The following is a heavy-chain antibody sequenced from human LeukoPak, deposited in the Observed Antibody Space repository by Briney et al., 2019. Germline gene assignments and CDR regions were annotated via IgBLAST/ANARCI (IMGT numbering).Heavy chain of an antibody. D-gene: IGHD3-22*01. CDR1: GGSISSGSDY. J-gene: IGHJ1*01. V-gene: IGHV4-61*02. Sequence: SETLSLTCTVSGGSISSGSDYWSWIRQPAGKGLEWIGRIYTSGSTNYNPSLKSRVTISVDTSKNQFSLKLSSVTAADTAVYYCAATPITMIVGVIPTGHGYFQHWGQGTLVTVSS. CDR3: AATPITMIVGVIPTGHGYFQH. CDR2: IYTSGST.